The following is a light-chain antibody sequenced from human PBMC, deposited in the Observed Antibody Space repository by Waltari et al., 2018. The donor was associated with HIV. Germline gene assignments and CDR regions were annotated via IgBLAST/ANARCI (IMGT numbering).Light chain of an antibody. J-gene: IGLJ2*01. V-gene: IGLV6-57*01. CDR1: SGGIASNY. CDR2: EHN. Sequence: NFMLTQTHSVSESPGKTVTISCTRSSGGIASNYVQWYQQRPGSSHTTVIYEHNQRPSGVPDRFSGSIDSSSNSASLTISGLKTEDEADYYCQSYDSSNHVVFGGGTKVTVL. CDR3: QSYDSSNHVV.